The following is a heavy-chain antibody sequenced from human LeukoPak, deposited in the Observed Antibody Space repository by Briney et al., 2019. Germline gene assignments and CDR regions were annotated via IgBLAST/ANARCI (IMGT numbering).Heavy chain of an antibody. J-gene: IGHJ3*02. D-gene: IGHD4-17*01. Sequence: ASVKVSCKASGYTFTDYYIHWVRQAPGQGLEWMGWISPNSGGTKYAQKFQGRVTMTRDTSVSTVYMELSRLRSDDTAVYYCARDYGDYGSHWDAFDIWGQGTMVTVSS. CDR1: GYTFTDYY. CDR3: ARDYGDYGSHWDAFDI. CDR2: ISPNSGGT. V-gene: IGHV1-2*02.